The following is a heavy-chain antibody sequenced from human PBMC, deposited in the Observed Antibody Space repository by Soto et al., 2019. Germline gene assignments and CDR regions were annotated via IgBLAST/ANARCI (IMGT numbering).Heavy chain of an antibody. J-gene: IGHJ3*02. V-gene: IGHV5-10-1*01. CDR3: ARRLPVFGVVTLDAFDI. CDR1: EYNFPNSW. D-gene: IGHD3-3*01. Sequence: PGESLKISCHISEYNFPNSWINWVRQKPGQGLEWMGKIDLSDSTVNYSPSFKGHVTISADKSISTAYLHWSSLRASDTAMYFCARRLPVFGVVTLDAFDIWGQGTMVTVSS. CDR2: IDLSDSTV.